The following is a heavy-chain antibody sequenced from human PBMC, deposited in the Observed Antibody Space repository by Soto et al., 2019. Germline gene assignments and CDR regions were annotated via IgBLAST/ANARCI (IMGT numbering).Heavy chain of an antibody. D-gene: IGHD6-19*01. V-gene: IGHV4-4*02. CDR1: GDSVTRNVW. CDR2: AYHNGLT. Sequence: PSRALSLTCAVSGDSVTRNVWWSWVRQPPGKGLEWIGEAYHNGLTDYNPSLKSRVTMSVDTSKNEFSLKLTSLTAADTAIYYCARDAAVPGESDRFDYWGQRTPVPVSS. J-gene: IGHJ4*02. CDR3: ARDAAVPGESDRFDY.